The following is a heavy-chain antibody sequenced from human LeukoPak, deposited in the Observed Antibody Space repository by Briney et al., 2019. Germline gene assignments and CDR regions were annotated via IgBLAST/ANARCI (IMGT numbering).Heavy chain of an antibody. J-gene: IGHJ4*02. D-gene: IGHD3-16*01. CDR1: GFTFSSYA. Sequence: GGSLRLSCAASGFTFSSYAMHWVRQAPGKGLEWVAVISYDGSNKYYADSVKGRFTISRDNSKNTLYLQMNSLRAEDTAVYYCARERVGYFGYWGQGTLVTVSS. CDR2: ISYDGSNK. CDR3: ARERVGYFGY. V-gene: IGHV3-30-3*01.